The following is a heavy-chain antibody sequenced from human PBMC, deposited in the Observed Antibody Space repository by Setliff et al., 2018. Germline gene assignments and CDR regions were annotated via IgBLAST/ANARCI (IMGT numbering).Heavy chain of an antibody. CDR2: ISSSSSYI. J-gene: IGHJ5*01. V-gene: IGHV3-21*01. Sequence: PGGSLRLSCAASGFTFNSYSINWVRQAPGKGLEWVSSISSSSSYIFYADSVEGRFTISRDNCKNTLYLQMNSLRTEETAVFYCARDPGSSWEWFDSWGQGTLVTVSS. CDR3: ARDPGSSWEWFDS. D-gene: IGHD2-2*01. CDR1: GFTFNSYS.